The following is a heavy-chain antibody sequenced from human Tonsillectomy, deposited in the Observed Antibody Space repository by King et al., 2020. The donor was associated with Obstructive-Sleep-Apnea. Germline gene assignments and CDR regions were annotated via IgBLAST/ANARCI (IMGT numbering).Heavy chain of an antibody. CDR3: ARATVVAGTFGPFDY. V-gene: IGHV3-11*06. J-gene: IGHJ4*02. D-gene: IGHD6-19*01. Sequence: VQLVESGGGLVKPGGSLRPSCAASGFTFSDHYMSWIRQAPGKGLEWVSYINSSSSYTNYADSVKGRFTISRDNAKNSLYLQMNSLRAEETAVYYCARATVVAGTFGPFDYWGQGTLVTVSS. CDR1: GFTFSDHY. CDR2: INSSSSYT.